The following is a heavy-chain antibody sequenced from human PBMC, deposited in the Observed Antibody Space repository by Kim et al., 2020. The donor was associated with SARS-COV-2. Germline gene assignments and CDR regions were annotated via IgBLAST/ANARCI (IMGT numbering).Heavy chain of an antibody. J-gene: IGHJ4*02. CDR3: ARDTLQWLAFFDY. CDR2: ISSSSSTI. V-gene: IGHV3-48*04. D-gene: IGHD6-19*01. CDR1: GFTFSSYS. Sequence: GGSLRLSCAASGFTFSSYSMNWVRQAPGKGLEWVSYISSSSSTIYYADSVKGRFTISRDNAKNSLYLQMNSLRAEDTAVYYCARDTLQWLAFFDYWGQGTLVTVSS.